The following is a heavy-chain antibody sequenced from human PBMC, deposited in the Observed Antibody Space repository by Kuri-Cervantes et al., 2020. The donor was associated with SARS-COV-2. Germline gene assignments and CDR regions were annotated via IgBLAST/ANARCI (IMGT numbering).Heavy chain of an antibody. D-gene: IGHD3-22*01. Sequence: GGSLRLSCKGSGYSFTSYWIGWVRQMPGKGLEWMGIIYPGDSDTRYSPSFQGHFTTSAVKSISTAYLQWSSLEASDTAMYYCARHCTYYYDADWGQGTLVTVSS. J-gene: IGHJ4*02. CDR2: IYPGDSDT. CDR1: GYSFTSYW. V-gene: IGHV5-51*01. CDR3: ARHCTYYYDAD.